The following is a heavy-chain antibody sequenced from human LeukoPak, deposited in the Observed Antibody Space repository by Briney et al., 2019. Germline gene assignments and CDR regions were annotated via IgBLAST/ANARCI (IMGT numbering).Heavy chain of an antibody. J-gene: IGHJ4*02. D-gene: IGHD3-22*01. CDR2: IWYDGSNK. V-gene: IGHV3-33*06. CDR1: GFTFSSYG. Sequence: GGSLRLSCAASGFTFSSYGMHWVRQAPGKGLEWVAVIWYDGSNKYYADSVKGRFTISRDNSKNTLYLQMNGLRAEDTAVYYCAKDGDYYDSRGNQGFDYWGQGTLVTVSS. CDR3: AKDGDYYDSRGNQGFDY.